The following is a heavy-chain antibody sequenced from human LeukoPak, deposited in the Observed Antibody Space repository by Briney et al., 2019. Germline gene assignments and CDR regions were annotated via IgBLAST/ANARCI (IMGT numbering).Heavy chain of an antibody. V-gene: IGHV3-33*01. D-gene: IGHD3-22*01. CDR2: IWYDGSNK. CDR1: GFTFSSYG. CDR3: ARALVVGKAYYFDY. J-gene: IGHJ4*02. Sequence: GGSLRLSCAASGFTFSSYGMHWVRQAPGKGLEWVAVIWYDGSNKYYADSVKGRFTISRDNSKNTLYLQMNSLRAEDTAVYYCARALVVGKAYYFDYWGQGTLVTVSS.